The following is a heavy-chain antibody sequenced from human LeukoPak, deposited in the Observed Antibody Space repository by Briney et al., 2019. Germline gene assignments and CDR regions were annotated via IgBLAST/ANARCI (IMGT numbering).Heavy chain of an antibody. Sequence: SETLSLTCAVYGGSFSGYYWSWIRQPPGKGLEWIGEINHSGSTNYNPSLKSRVTISVDTSKNQFSLKLSSVTAADTAVYYCARQSSVTTVTKYWGQGTLVTVSS. D-gene: IGHD4-17*01. V-gene: IGHV4-34*01. CDR3: ARQSSVTTVTKY. CDR1: GGSFSGYY. CDR2: INHSGST. J-gene: IGHJ4*02.